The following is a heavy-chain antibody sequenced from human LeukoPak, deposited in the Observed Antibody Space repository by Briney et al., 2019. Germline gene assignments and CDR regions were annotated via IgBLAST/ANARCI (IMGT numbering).Heavy chain of an antibody. Sequence: GGSLRLSCAASGFTFSSYAMSWVREAPGEGLEWVLAISGGGGSTYYADSVKGRFTISRDNSKNTLYLQMTSLRAEDTAVYYCARDGNRYPFDYWGQGTLVTVSS. CDR3: ARDGNRYPFDY. D-gene: IGHD4-23*01. CDR1: GFTFSSYA. J-gene: IGHJ4*02. V-gene: IGHV3-23*01. CDR2: ISGGGGST.